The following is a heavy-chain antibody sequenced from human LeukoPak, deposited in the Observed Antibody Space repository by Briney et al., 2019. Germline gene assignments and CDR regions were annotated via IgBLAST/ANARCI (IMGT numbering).Heavy chain of an antibody. J-gene: IGHJ4*02. D-gene: IGHD3-10*01. V-gene: IGHV4-38-2*02. CDR2: IYHSGST. Sequence: PPETLSLTCTVSGYSISSGYYWGWIRQPPGKGLEWIASIYHSGSTYYNPSLKSRVTISADTSKNHFSLRLTSVTAADTAVYYCSSGSYYHPSNWGQGTLVTVSS. CDR1: GYSISSGYY. CDR3: SSGSYYHPSN.